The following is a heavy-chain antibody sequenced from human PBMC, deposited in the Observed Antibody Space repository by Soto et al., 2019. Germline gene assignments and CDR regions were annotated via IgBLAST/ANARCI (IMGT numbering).Heavy chain of an antibody. CDR3: TRQFGYTTVTTVDWFDP. Sequence: EVQLVESGGGLVQPGGSLKLSCAASGFTFSGSAMHWVRQASGKGLEWVGRIRSKANSYATAYAASVKGRFTISRDDSKNTAYLQMNSRKTEDTAVYYCTRQFGYTTVTTVDWFDPWGQGTLVTVSS. V-gene: IGHV3-73*01. D-gene: IGHD4-17*01. CDR2: IRSKANSYAT. CDR1: GFTFSGSA. J-gene: IGHJ5*02.